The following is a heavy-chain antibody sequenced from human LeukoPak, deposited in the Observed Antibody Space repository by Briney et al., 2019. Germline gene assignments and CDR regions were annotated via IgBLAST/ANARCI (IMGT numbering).Heavy chain of an antibody. Sequence: SETLSLAFAVHGGSFSGSYCGWIRQPPGKGLGWIGEINHSGSINYNPSLKSRVTISVDTSKNQFSLKLSSVTAADTAVYYCARIHYGSGNDAFDIWGQGTMVTVSS. CDR2: INHSGSI. J-gene: IGHJ3*02. CDR1: GGSFSGSY. D-gene: IGHD3-10*01. V-gene: IGHV4-34*01. CDR3: ARIHYGSGNDAFDI.